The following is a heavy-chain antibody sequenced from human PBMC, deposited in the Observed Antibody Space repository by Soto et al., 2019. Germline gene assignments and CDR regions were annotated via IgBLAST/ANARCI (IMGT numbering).Heavy chain of an antibody. V-gene: IGHV1-69*13. CDR3: ARDLAGYSYGYPYYYYYYGMDV. D-gene: IGHD5-18*01. Sequence: RASVKVSCKASGGTFSSYAISWVRQAPGQGLEWMGGIIPIFGTANYAQKFQGRVTITADESTSTAYMELSSLRSEDTAVYYCARDLAGYSYGYPYYYYYYGMDVWGQGTTVTVSS. CDR2: IIPIFGTA. J-gene: IGHJ6*02. CDR1: GGTFSSYA.